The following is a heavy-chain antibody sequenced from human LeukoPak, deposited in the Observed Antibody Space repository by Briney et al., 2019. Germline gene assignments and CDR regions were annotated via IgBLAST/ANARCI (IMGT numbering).Heavy chain of an antibody. Sequence: PSESLTLTCAASGCSIRSYCRSWIRQAPGSGLEWVANIKQDGSDKYYVDSVEGRFTISRDNAKNSLYLEMNSLRVEDTAVYYCARDHDGDSEYFDYWGQGTLVTVSS. CDR2: IKQDGSDK. D-gene: IGHD4-17*01. V-gene: IGHV3-7*04. J-gene: IGHJ4*02. CDR3: ARDHDGDSEYFDY. CDR1: GCSIRSYC.